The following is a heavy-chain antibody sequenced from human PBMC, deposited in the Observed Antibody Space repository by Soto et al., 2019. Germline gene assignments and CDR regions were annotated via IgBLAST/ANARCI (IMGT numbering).Heavy chain of an antibody. J-gene: IGHJ5*02. CDR3: AKDLYGGNSPYWFDP. V-gene: IGHV3-23*01. D-gene: IGHD4-17*01. CDR2: ISGSGGST. CDR1: GFTFSSYA. Sequence: EVQLLESGGGLVQPGGSLRLSCAASGFTFSSYAMSWVRQAPGKGLEWVSAISGSGGSTYYADSVKARFTISRDNSKNTLYLQMNSLRAEDTAVYYCAKDLYGGNSPYWFDPWGQGTLVTVSS.